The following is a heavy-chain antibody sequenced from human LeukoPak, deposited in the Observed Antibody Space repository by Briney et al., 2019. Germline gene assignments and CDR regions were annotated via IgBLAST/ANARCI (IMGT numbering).Heavy chain of an antibody. Sequence: GASVKVSCKASGYTFTSYAMHWVRQAPGQRLEWMGWINAGNGNTKYSQKFQGRVTITRDTSTSTAYMELSRLRSEDTAVYYCARVTVVPAAFPVPYSSSMDVWGKGTPVTVSS. CDR3: ARVTVVPAAFPVPYSSSMDV. CDR2: INAGNGNT. CDR1: GYTFTSYA. V-gene: IGHV1-3*01. J-gene: IGHJ6*03. D-gene: IGHD2-2*01.